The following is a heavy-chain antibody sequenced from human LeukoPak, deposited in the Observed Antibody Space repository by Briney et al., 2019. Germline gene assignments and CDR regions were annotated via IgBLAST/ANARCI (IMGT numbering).Heavy chain of an antibody. CDR3: ARGAQGIDY. J-gene: IGHJ4*02. Sequence: SQTLSLTCTVSGGSISSGSYYWSWIRQPAGKGLEWIGRIYTSGSTNYNPSLKSRVTISVDTSKNQFSLKLSSVTAADTAVYYCARGAQGIDYWGQGTLVTVSS. CDR1: GGSISSGSYY. CDR2: IYTSGST. V-gene: IGHV4-61*02.